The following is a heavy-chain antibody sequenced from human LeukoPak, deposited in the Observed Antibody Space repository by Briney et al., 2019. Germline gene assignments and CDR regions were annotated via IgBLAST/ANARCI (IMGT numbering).Heavy chain of an antibody. Sequence: GGSLRLSCAASGFTFSSYAMSWVRQAPGKGLEWVSAISGSGGSTYYADSVKGRFTISRDNSKNTLYLQMNSLRAEDTAIYYCAKDFGYYDSWSGTRLYPDYWGQGTLVTVSS. J-gene: IGHJ4*02. D-gene: IGHD3-3*01. CDR3: AKDFGYYDSWSGTRLYPDY. CDR1: GFTFSSYA. CDR2: ISGSGGST. V-gene: IGHV3-23*01.